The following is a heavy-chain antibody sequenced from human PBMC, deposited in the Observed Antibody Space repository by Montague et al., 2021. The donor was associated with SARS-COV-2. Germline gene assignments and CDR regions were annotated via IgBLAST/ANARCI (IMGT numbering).Heavy chain of an antibody. D-gene: IGHD2-2*01. CDR3: ARIPVGSKYYFDF. CDR2: RYHRSKWNN. Sequence: CAISGDSDGSEEATWRSERHTPARGFQLQRRRYHRSKWNNDYAESVKSRITIDPDTSKHQFSLHLNSVTPEDTAVYYCARIPVGSKYYFDFWGQGTLVTVSS. J-gene: IGHJ4*02. V-gene: IGHV6-1*01. CDR1: GDSDGSEEAT.